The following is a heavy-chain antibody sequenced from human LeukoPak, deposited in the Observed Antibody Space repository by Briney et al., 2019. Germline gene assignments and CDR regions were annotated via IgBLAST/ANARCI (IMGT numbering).Heavy chain of an antibody. CDR3: ARDASAGGFDP. J-gene: IGHJ5*02. CDR1: GFSFSDHY. Sequence: PGGSLRLSCAASGFSFSDHYMSWIRQAPGKGLEWVSYISNTGATIYYADSVKGRFTISRDNAKNSLYLQMNSLRADDTAMYYCARDASAGGFDPWGQGTLVTVSS. D-gene: IGHD3-10*01. V-gene: IGHV3-11*01. CDR2: ISNTGATI.